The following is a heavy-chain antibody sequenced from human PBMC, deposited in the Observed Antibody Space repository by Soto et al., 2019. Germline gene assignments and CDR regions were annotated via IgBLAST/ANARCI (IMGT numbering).Heavy chain of an antibody. CDR3: AKDRRMGQLAPHYYYYGMDV. CDR1: GFIFSRYA. Sequence: GGSLRLSCTASGFIFSRYAMTWVRQAPGKGLEWVSAVSGTGGTTKYGESMKGRITISRDNAKNTLYLQMNRLRVEDTAIYYCAKDRRMGQLAPHYYYYGMDVWGQGTTVTVSS. V-gene: IGHV3-23*01. D-gene: IGHD3-16*01. CDR2: VSGTGGTT. J-gene: IGHJ6*02.